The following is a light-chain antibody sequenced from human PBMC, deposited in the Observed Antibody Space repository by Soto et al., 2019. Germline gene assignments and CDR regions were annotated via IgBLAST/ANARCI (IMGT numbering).Light chain of an antibody. CDR1: QSVSSY. Sequence: EIVLTQSPATLSLSPGERATLSFRASQSVSSYLAWYQQKPGQAPRLLIYDASNRATDIPARFSGSGSGTAFTLTISSLEPEDFAVYYCLERSGWPWTFGQGTKVEIK. CDR3: LERSGWPWT. V-gene: IGKV3-11*01. J-gene: IGKJ1*01. CDR2: DAS.